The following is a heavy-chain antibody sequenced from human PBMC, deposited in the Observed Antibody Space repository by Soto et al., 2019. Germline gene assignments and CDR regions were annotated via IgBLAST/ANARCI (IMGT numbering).Heavy chain of an antibody. V-gene: IGHV3-21*01. CDR2: ISGDSNYI. J-gene: IGHJ4*02. Sequence: EVQLVESGGGLVKPGGSLRLSCAASGFSFSDYNMNWVRQAPGKGLEWVSSISGDSNYIYYADSVQGRFTISRDNAKNSVYLQMNSLRAEDMAVYYCARVVYFDRSAYYLWGQGTLVTVSS. D-gene: IGHD3-22*01. CDR3: ARVVYFDRSAYYL. CDR1: GFSFSDYN.